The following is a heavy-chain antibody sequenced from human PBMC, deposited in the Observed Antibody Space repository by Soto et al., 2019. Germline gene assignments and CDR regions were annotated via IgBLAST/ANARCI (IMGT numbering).Heavy chain of an antibody. J-gene: IGHJ4*02. CDR2: ISGYNGNS. CDR3: AREDIQDIVVVVVAPEGLGY. CDR1: GYTFTSYG. V-gene: IGHV1-18*01. D-gene: IGHD2-15*01. Sequence: QVQLVQSGAEVKKPGASVKVSCKASGYTFTSYGISWVRQAPGQGLEWMGRISGYNGNSNYAQNLQGRVTMTTDISTSTAYMELRSLRSDDTAVYYCAREDIQDIVVVVVAPEGLGYWGQGTLVTVSS.